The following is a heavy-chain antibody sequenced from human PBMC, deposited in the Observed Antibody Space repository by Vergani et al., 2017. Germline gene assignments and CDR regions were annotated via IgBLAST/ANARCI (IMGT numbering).Heavy chain of an antibody. CDR2: IYPADSDT. CDR3: ARHTTYTDS. CDR1: EYSFGNYW. V-gene: IGHV5-51*01. Sequence: EVELVQSGPEMRKPGESLKISCKGSEYSFGNYWIGWVRQMPGKGLEWMGIIYPADSDTRYSPSFQGQVTISAAKSISTAFLQWDILKASATALYYCARHTTYTDSWGQGTLVTVSS. D-gene: IGHD1-1*01. J-gene: IGHJ4*02.